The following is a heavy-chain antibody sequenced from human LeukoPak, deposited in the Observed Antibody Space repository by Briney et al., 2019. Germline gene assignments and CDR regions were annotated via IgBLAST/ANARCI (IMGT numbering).Heavy chain of an antibody. J-gene: IGHJ4*02. CDR1: GFTFSTYS. CDR3: ARSTMVRGVIPASFDY. CDR2: ISSSSNYI. Sequence: GGSLRLSCAASGFTFSTYSMNWVRQAPGKGLEWVSSISSSSNYIYYADSVKGRFTISRDNAKNSLYLQMNSLRAEDTAVYYCARSTMVRGVIPASFDYWGQGTLVTVSS. V-gene: IGHV3-21*01. D-gene: IGHD3-10*01.